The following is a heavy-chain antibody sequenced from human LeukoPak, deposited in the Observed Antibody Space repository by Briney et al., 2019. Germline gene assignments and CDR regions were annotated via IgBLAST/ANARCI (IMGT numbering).Heavy chain of an antibody. J-gene: IGHJ6*02. CDR1: GFTFSSYW. D-gene: IGHD1-26*01. CDR2: IKQDGSEK. Sequence: GGSLRLSCAASGFTFSSYWMSWVRQAPGKGLEWVANIKQDGSEKYYVDSVKGRFTISRDNAKNSLYLQMNSLRAEDTAVYYCARGASPYYYYGKDVWGQGTTVAVSS. V-gene: IGHV3-7*03. CDR3: ARGASPYYYYGKDV.